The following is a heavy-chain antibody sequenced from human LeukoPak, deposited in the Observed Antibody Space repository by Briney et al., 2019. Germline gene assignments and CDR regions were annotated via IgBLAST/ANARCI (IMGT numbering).Heavy chain of an antibody. Sequence: GGSLRLSCAASGFTFSSYAMSWVRQAPGKGLEWVSAISGSGGSTYYTDSVKGRFTISRDNSKNTLYLQMNSLRAEDTAVYYCARSPDSSGYYYLAYYYYYMDVWGKGTTVTVSS. CDR2: ISGSGGST. CDR3: ARSPDSSGYYYLAYYYYYMDV. V-gene: IGHV3-23*01. CDR1: GFTFSSYA. D-gene: IGHD3-22*01. J-gene: IGHJ6*03.